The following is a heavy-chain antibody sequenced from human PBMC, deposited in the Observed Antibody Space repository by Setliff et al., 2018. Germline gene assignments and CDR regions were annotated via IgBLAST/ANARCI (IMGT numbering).Heavy chain of an antibody. CDR2: INQSGST. Sequence: PSETLSLTCDVFGGSFGDYYWSWIRQPPGKGLEWIGEINQSGSTNYNPSLETRVSISVDTSKNQFSLKVRSVTAADTAVYYCARGPSAEDYVWGTYRLDYWGQGTLVTVSS. CDR1: GGSFGDYY. V-gene: IGHV4-34*01. CDR3: ARGPSAEDYVWGTYRLDY. J-gene: IGHJ4*02. D-gene: IGHD3-16*02.